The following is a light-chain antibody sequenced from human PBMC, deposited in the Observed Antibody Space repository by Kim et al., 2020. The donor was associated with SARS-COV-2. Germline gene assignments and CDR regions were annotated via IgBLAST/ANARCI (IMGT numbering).Light chain of an antibody. Sequence: GQSITIPRTGSSSDIGGSNYVSWYQQHPGKAPKVLIYDVSNRPSGISNRFSGSKSGNTASLTISGLQPEDEADYYCSSYTISTTWVFGGGTQLTVL. J-gene: IGLJ3*02. CDR1: SSDIGGSNY. CDR2: DVS. CDR3: SSYTISTTWV. V-gene: IGLV2-14*03.